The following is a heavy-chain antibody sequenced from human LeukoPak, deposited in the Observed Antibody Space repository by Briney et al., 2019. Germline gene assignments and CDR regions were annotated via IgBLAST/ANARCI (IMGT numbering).Heavy chain of an antibody. D-gene: IGHD3-22*01. V-gene: IGHV1-18*01. CDR1: GYTFSSYA. Sequence: ASVKVSCKASGYTFSSYAMNWVRQAPGQGLEWMGWISAYNGNTNYAQKLQGRVTMTTDTSTSTAYMELRSLRSDDTAVYYCAREDYYDSSGNDAFDIWGQGTMVTVSS. J-gene: IGHJ3*02. CDR2: ISAYNGNT. CDR3: AREDYYDSSGNDAFDI.